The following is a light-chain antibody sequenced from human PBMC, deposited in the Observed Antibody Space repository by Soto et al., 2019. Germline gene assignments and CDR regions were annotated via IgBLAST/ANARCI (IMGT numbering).Light chain of an antibody. CDR2: ENN. Sequence: QAVVTQPPSVSAAPGQKVTISCSGSSSNIGNNYVSWYQQLPGTAPKLLIYENNKRPSGIPDRFSGSKSGTSATLGITGPQTGDEADYYCGTWDSSLSAGGVFGGGTKVTVL. CDR3: GTWDSSLSAGGV. V-gene: IGLV1-51*02. CDR1: SSNIGNNY. J-gene: IGLJ3*02.